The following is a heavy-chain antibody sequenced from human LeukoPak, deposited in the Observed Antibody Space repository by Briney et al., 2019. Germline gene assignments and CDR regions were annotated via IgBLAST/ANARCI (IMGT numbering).Heavy chain of an antibody. CDR1: GYTFSTYG. D-gene: IGHD5-24*01. V-gene: IGHV1-2*04. CDR3: ARAAMNLDGYNWWYFDY. J-gene: IGHJ4*02. Sequence: ASVKVSCKPYGYTFSTYGITWVRQAPGQGLEWMGWINPNSGGTKYAQKFQGWVTMTRDTSISTAYMELSRLRSDDTAVYYCARAAMNLDGYNWWYFDYWGQGTVVTVSS. CDR2: INPNSGGT.